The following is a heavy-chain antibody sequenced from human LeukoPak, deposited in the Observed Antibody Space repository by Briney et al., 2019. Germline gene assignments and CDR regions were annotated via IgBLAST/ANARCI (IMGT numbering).Heavy chain of an antibody. J-gene: IGHJ4*02. V-gene: IGHV3-74*01. Sequence: GGSLRLSCAPSGFIFSDYWFHWVRQTPGQGLVWVAAINRDGTGTSHADSVRGRFTVSRDNAKNTLYLQMNSLRAEDTAVYYCAKEVAARLESEKFEFDYWSQGTLVTVSS. CDR3: AKEVAARLESEKFEFDY. CDR1: GFIFSDYW. CDR2: INRDGTGT. D-gene: IGHD6-6*01.